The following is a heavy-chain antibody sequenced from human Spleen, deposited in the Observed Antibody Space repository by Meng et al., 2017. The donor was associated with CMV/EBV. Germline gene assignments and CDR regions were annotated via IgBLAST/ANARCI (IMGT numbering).Heavy chain of an antibody. CDR3: ARGGDGYRSRLFHFDY. V-gene: IGHV4-34*01. CDR1: GGSFSGYY. D-gene: IGHD5-24*01. CDR2: INHSGST. J-gene: IGHJ4*02. Sequence: QVQLQQLGAGLLKPSETLSLTCAVYGGSFSGYYWSWIRQPPGKGLEWIGEINHSGSTNYNPSLKSRVTISVDTSKNQFSLKLSSVTAADTAVYYCARGGDGYRSRLFHFDYWGQGTLVTVSS.